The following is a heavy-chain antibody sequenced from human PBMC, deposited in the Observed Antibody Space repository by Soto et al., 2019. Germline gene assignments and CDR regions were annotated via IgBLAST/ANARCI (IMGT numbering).Heavy chain of an antibody. Sequence: QVQLVESGGGVGQPGRSLRLSCAASGFTFSSYGMHWVRQAPGKGLEWVAVISYDGSNKYYADSVKGRFTISRDNSMNTLYLQMNSLRAEDTAVYYFARGDSCWYKGYFDLWGRGTLVTVSS. V-gene: IGHV3-30*03. CDR2: ISYDGSNK. D-gene: IGHD6-19*01. CDR1: GFTFSSYG. CDR3: ARGDSCWYKGYFDL. J-gene: IGHJ2*01.